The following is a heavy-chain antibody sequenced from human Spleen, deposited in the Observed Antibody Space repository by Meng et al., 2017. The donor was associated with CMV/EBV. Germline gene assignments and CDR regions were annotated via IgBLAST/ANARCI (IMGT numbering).Heavy chain of an antibody. CDR2: TYYRSKWYN. J-gene: IGHJ6*02. Sequence: SETLSLTCAISGDSVSSNSAAWNWIRQSPSRGLEWLGRTYYRSKWYNDYAVSVKSRITINPDTSKNQFSLQLNSVTPEDTAVYYCARAYCSSTSCYISPLNYYYYGMDVWGQGTTVTVSS. D-gene: IGHD2-2*02. CDR1: GDSVSSNSAA. V-gene: IGHV6-1*01. CDR3: ARAYCSSTSCYISPLNYYYYGMDV.